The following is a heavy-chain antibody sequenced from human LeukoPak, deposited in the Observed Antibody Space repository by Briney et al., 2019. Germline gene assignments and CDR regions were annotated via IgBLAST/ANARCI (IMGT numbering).Heavy chain of an antibody. CDR3: ARDGRPFDI. CDR2: ISSDGSST. V-gene: IGHV3-74*01. J-gene: IGHJ3*02. CDR1: GFTFSGHW. Sequence: GGSLRLSCAASGFTFSGHWMHWVRQAPGKGLVWVSGISSDGSSTNYADSVKGRFTISRDNAKNTLYLQMNSLRDEDTAVYYCARDGRPFDIWGQGTMVTVSS.